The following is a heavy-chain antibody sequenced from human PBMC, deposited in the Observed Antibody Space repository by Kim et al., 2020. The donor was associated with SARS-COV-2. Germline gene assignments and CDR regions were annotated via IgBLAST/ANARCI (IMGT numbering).Heavy chain of an antibody. CDR2: GST. CDR3: ARGDDYGDY. J-gene: IGHJ4*02. Sequence: GSTRYAQKFQGRDTMTRDTSTSTVYMELSSLRSDDTAVYYCARGDDYGDYWGQGTLVTVSS. D-gene: IGHD3-16*01. V-gene: IGHV1-46*01.